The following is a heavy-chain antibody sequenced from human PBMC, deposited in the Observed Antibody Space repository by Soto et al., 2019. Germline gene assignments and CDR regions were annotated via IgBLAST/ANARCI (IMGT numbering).Heavy chain of an antibody. J-gene: IGHJ6*02. Sequence: SETLSLTCTVSGGSISSGGYYWSWIRQHPGKGLERIGYIYYSGSTYYNPSLKSRVTISVDTSKNQFSLKLSSVTAADTAVYYCAGSEKGYSGSLDVWGQGTTVTVSS. CDR1: GGSISSGGYY. CDR2: IYYSGST. CDR3: AGSEKGYSGSLDV. D-gene: IGHD5-12*01. V-gene: IGHV4-31*03.